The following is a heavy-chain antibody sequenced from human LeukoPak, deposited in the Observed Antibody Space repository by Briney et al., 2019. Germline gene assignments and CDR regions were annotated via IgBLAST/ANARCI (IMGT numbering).Heavy chain of an antibody. CDR3: VKDKWIDH. CDR2: ININGGRT. D-gene: IGHD2-8*01. V-gene: IGHV3-64D*09. Sequence: GGPLRLSCSVSGFTFSSYTTHWVRQAPGKGLEYVSSININGGRTYYADSVKGRFTVSRDNSKNTLYLQMSSLRVEDTAVYYCVKDKWIDHWGQGALVTVSS. CDR1: GFTFSSYT. J-gene: IGHJ4*02.